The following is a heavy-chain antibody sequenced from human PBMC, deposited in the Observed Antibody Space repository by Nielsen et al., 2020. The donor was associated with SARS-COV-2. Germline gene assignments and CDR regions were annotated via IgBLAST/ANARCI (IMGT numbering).Heavy chain of an antibody. CDR2: INPNSGNT. V-gene: IGHV1-8*02. D-gene: IGHD2-2*01. CDR3: ASCLRYCSSTSYAHAYYYYGMDV. Sequence: ASVKVSCKASGYTFTGYYMHWVRQAPGQGLEWMGRINPNSGNTGYAQKFQGRVTMTRNTSISTAYMELSSLRSEDTAVYYCASCLRYCSSTSYAHAYYYYGMDVWGQGTTVTVSS. J-gene: IGHJ6*02. CDR1: GYTFTGYY.